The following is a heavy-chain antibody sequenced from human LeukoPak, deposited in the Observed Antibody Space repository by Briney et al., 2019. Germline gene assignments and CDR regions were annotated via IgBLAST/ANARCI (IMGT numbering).Heavy chain of an antibody. CDR2: ISSSGSTI. J-gene: IGHJ4*02. Sequence: PGGSLRLSCAASGFTFSDYYMSWIRQAPGKGLEWISYISSSGSTIFQADSMKGRFTISRDNAKNSLYLQMNNLRVEDTAVYYCAGVSSQQLKWGQGTLVTVSS. CDR3: AGVSSQQLK. CDR1: GFTFSDYY. V-gene: IGHV3-11*01. D-gene: IGHD6-13*01.